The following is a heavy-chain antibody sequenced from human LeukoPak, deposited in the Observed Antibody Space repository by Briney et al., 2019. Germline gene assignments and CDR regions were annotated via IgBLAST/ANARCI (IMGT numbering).Heavy chain of an antibody. Sequence: PGGSLRLSCAASRLPFDIYGMAWVRQAPGKGLEWVSGITWNGGITAYADSVKGRFTISRDNAKNSLYLQMNSLTVEDTALYYCARDGPVAGVELDQWGQGTLVTVSS. D-gene: IGHD6-19*01. CDR2: ITWNGGIT. CDR1: RLPFDIYG. V-gene: IGHV3-20*04. J-gene: IGHJ4*02. CDR3: ARDGPVAGVELDQ.